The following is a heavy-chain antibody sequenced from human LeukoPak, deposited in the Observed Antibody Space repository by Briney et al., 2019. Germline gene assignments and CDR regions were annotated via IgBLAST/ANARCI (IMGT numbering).Heavy chain of an antibody. Sequence: SETLSLTSPPSAASRSSSSSYWGWPRQPPGKGREWIGSIYYSGSTYYNPSLKTRVTISVDTSKNQFSLKLSSVTAADTAVYYCARREAVAGTYYYYMDVWGKGTTVTVSS. CDR3: ARREAVAGTYYYYMDV. D-gene: IGHD6-19*01. CDR1: AASRSSSSSY. J-gene: IGHJ6*03. V-gene: IGHV4-39*01. CDR2: IYYSGST.